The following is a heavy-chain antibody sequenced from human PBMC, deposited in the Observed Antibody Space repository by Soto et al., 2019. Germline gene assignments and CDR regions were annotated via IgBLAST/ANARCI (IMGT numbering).Heavy chain of an antibody. D-gene: IGHD5-12*01. J-gene: IGHJ4*02. V-gene: IGHV4-4*07. CDR2: IFSSGCT. Sequence: PSETLSLTCTVSGGSINTFYWSWVRQPAGKGLEWIGRIFSSGCTSFNPSLESRVAMSVDTSKNHFSLNLSSVTAADMVVYYCAREGSYSAYNFAHGIQLWSFDFWGQGALVTVSS. CDR1: GGSINTFY. CDR3: AREGSYSAYNFAHGIQLWSFDF.